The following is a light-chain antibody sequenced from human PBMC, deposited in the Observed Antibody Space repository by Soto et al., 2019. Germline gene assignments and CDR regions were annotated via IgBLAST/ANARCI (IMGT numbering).Light chain of an antibody. Sequence: QSVLTQPPSASGTPGQRVIISCSGSSSNIGRNTVNWYQQLPGTAPKLLVYSNNQRPSGVPDRFSGSRSASSASLAISGLQAEDEADYYCAACDDSLYNYVFGTGTKLTVL. CDR1: SSNIGRNT. J-gene: IGLJ1*01. CDR2: SNN. CDR3: AACDDSLYNYV. V-gene: IGLV1-44*01.